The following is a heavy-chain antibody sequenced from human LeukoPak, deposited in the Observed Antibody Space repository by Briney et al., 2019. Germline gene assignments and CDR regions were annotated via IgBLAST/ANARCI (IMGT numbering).Heavy chain of an antibody. J-gene: IGHJ4*02. D-gene: IGHD5-18*01. CDR1: GGSISSSNYH. Sequence: PSETLSLTCTVSGGSISSSNYHWGWIRQPPGKGLEWIGSIYYSGSTYYNASLKSRVTISVDTSKKQFSLTLTSVTAADTAVYYCASRGYTYGPLDWGQGTLVSVSS. V-gene: IGHV4-39*01. CDR2: IYYSGST. CDR3: ASRGYTYGPLD.